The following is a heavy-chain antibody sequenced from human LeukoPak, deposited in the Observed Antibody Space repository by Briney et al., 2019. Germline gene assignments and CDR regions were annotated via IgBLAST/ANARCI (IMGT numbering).Heavy chain of an antibody. Sequence: GSLRLSCAASGFTVSTNYMTWVRQAPGKGLEWVSVIYSGVSTYYADSVKGRFTISRDNSRNTLYLQMNSLRVEDTAVYYCARRRSTSWASDIWGQGTMVTVSS. D-gene: IGHD6-13*01. J-gene: IGHJ3*02. CDR3: ARRRSTSWASDI. CDR1: GFTVSTNY. V-gene: IGHV3-53*01. CDR2: IYSGVST.